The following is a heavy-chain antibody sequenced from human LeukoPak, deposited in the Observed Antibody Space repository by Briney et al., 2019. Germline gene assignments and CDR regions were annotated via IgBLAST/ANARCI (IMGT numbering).Heavy chain of an antibody. CDR1: GGSFSGYY. D-gene: IGHD2-15*01. J-gene: IGHJ4*02. CDR3: ARSCSGGSCYNDY. Sequence: PSETLSLTCAVYGGSFSGYYWSWIRQPPGKGLEWIGEINHSGSTNYNPSLKSRVTISVDTSKNQFSLKLSSVTAADTAVYYCARSCSGGSCYNDYWGQGTLVTVSS. CDR2: INHSGST. V-gene: IGHV4-34*01.